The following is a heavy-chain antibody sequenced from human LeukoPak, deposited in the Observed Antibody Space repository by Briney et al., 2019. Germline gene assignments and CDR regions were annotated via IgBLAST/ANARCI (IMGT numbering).Heavy chain of an antibody. J-gene: IGHJ4*02. V-gene: IGHV3-23*01. D-gene: IGHD1-14*01. Sequence: GGSPRLSCAASGFTFSDYYMSWIRQAPGKGLEWVSSISGGGGATYYADSVKGRFTISRDNSKNTLYLQVNSLRAEDTAVYYCAKGHRGAGTVYFDYWGQGTLVTVSS. CDR1: GFTFSDYY. CDR3: AKGHRGAGTVYFDY. CDR2: ISGGGGAT.